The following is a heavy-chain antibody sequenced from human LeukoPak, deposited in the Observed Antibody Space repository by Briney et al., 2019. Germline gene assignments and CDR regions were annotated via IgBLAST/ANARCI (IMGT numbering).Heavy chain of an antibody. J-gene: IGHJ4*02. V-gene: IGHV3-7*03. CDR3: AKEGRSLQTY. CDR1: GGSLSSSHYS. D-gene: IGHD5-24*01. Sequence: ETLSLTCAVSGGSLSSSHYSWGWIRQPPGKGLEWVANIKEDGTETYYVDSVKGRFTISRDNAKNSLYLQMNSLRVEDTAVYYCAKEGRSLQTYWGQGTLVTVSS. CDR2: IKEDGTET.